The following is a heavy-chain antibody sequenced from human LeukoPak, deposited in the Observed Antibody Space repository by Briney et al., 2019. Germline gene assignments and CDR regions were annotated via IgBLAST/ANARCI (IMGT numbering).Heavy chain of an antibody. CDR1: GRSFSAYY. CDR3: ARGGEYCSGGSCWPLGY. D-gene: IGHD2-15*01. Sequence: PSETLSLTCAVYGRSFSAYYWSWIRQPPGKGLVWIGEINYSGSTNYNPSLKSRVTISVDTSKKQLSLNLSSVTAADTGVYFCARGGEYCSGGSCWPLGYWGQGTLVTVSS. V-gene: IGHV4-34*01. J-gene: IGHJ4*02. CDR2: INYSGST.